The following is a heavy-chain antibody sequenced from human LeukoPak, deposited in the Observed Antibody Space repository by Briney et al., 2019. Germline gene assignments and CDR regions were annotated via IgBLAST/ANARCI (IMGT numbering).Heavy chain of an antibody. D-gene: IGHD6-19*01. Sequence: SETLSLTCTVSGGSTSSTTYYWGWIRQPPGKDLEWIGSIYYSGSTYYTPSLKSRVTISVDTSKNQFSLKLSSVTAADTAVYYCAREGPHSSGWYEIDYWGQGTLVTVSS. CDR3: AREGPHSSGWYEIDY. CDR1: GGSTSSTTYY. CDR2: IYYSGST. J-gene: IGHJ4*02. V-gene: IGHV4-39*07.